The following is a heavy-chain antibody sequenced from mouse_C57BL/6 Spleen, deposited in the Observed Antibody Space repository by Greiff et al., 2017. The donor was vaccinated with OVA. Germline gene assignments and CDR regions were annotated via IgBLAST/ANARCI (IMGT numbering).Heavy chain of an antibody. CDR1: GYTFTDYE. V-gene: IGHV1-15*01. D-gene: IGHD1-1*01. J-gene: IGHJ2*01. CDR3: TRGGLLRDYFDY. CDR2: IDPETGGT. Sequence: VQLQQSGAELVRPGASVTLSCKASGYTFTDYEMHWVKQTPVHGLEWIGAIDPETGGTAYNQKFKGKAILTADKSSSTAYMELRSLTSEDSAVYYCTRGGLLRDYFDYWGQGTTLTVSS.